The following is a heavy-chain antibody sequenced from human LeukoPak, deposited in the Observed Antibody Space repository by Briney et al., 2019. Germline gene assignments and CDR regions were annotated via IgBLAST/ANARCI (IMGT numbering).Heavy chain of an antibody. CDR2: MNPRDNT. V-gene: IGHV1-8*01. CDR3: ARYTQGYGFDI. D-gene: IGHD2-2*02. J-gene: IGHJ3*02. Sequence: ASVKVSCKASGYTSSSPDINWVRQATGRGLEWLGWMNPRDNTGYAQKFQGRVTLTRDKSINTAYMEFSSLRSEDTAVYYCARYTQGYGFDIWGQGTMVTVSA. CDR1: GYTSSSPD.